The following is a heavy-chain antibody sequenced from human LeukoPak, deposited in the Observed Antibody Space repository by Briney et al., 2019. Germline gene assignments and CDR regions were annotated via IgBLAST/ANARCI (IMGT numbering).Heavy chain of an antibody. J-gene: IGHJ6*02. V-gene: IGHV3-7*01. CDR2: IKQDGSEK. Sequence: GGSLRLSCAASGFTFSSYWMSWVRQAPGKGLEWVANIKQDGSEKYYVDSVKGRFTISRDNAKNSLYLQMNSLRAEDTAVYYCARESLAKAVTDSAYYYYYGMDDWGQGTTVTVSS. CDR3: ARESLAKAVTDSAYYYYYGMDD. D-gene: IGHD4-11*01. CDR1: GFTFSSYW.